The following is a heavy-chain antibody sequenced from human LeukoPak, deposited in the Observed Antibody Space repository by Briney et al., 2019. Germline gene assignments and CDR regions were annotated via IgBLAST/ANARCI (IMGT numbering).Heavy chain of an antibody. CDR1: GGTFSSYA. Sequence: ASVKVSCKASGGTFSSYAISWVRQAPGQGLEWMGGIIPIFGTANYAQKFQGRVTITADESTSTAYMELSSLRSEDTAVYYCARDKRRYFDWLFPITYFDYWGQGTLVTVSS. CDR2: IIPIFGTA. V-gene: IGHV1-69*01. J-gene: IGHJ4*02. CDR3: ARDKRRYFDWLFPITYFDY. D-gene: IGHD3-9*01.